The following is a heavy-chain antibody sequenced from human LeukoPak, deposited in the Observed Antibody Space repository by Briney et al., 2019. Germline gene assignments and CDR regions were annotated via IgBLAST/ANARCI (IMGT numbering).Heavy chain of an antibody. CDR3: ARSGGWLLRFDY. D-gene: IGHD3-22*01. J-gene: IGHJ4*02. V-gene: IGHV4-34*01. CDR1: GGSFSGYY. Sequence: SETLSLTCAVYGGSFSGYYWSWIRQPPGKGLEWIGEIDHSGSTNYNPSLKSRVTIPVDTSKNQFSLKLSSVTAADTAVYYCARSGGWLLRFDYWGQGTLVTVSS. CDR2: IDHSGST.